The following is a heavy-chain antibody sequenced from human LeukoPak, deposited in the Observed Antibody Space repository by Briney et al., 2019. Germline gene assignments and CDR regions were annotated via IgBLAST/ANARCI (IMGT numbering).Heavy chain of an antibody. D-gene: IGHD3-10*01. CDR3: ARGNYYCSGPLFGA. CDR1: GYNFNEYY. J-gene: IGHJ5*02. Sequence: ASVKVSCKASGYNFNEYYMHWVRQAPGKGLEWMGWIDPYSGGTNSAQKFQDRVTMTRDTSITTAYMELSSLTSDDTGEYYCARGNYYCSGPLFGAWGQGTLVTVSS. CDR2: IDPYSGGT. V-gene: IGHV1-2*02.